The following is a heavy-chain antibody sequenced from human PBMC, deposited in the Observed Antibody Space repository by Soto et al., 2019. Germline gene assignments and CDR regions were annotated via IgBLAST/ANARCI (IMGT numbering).Heavy chain of an antibody. CDR2: IYYSGST. CDR3: ARDSIAVADHYYYYGMDV. CDR1: GGPISSSSYY. V-gene: IGHV4-39*02. Sequence: LSLTCTVSGGPISSSSYYWGWIRQPPGKGLEWIGSIYYSGSTYYNPSLKSRVTISVDTSKNQFSLKLSSVTAADTAVYYCARDSIAVADHYYYYGMDVWGQGTTVTVSS. D-gene: IGHD6-19*01. J-gene: IGHJ6*02.